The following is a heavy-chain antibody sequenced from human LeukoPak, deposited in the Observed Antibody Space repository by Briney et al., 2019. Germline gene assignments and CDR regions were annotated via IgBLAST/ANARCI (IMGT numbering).Heavy chain of an antibody. J-gene: IGHJ2*01. CDR1: GYTFTGYY. CDR2: INTNTGNP. CDR3: ARDESSGWAYWYFDL. V-gene: IGHV7-4-1*02. D-gene: IGHD6-19*01. Sequence: ASVKVSCKASGYTFTGYYMHWVRQAPGQGLEWMGWINTNTGNPTYAQGFTGRFVFSLDTSVSTAYLQISSLKAEDTAVYYCARDESSGWAYWYFDLWGRGTLVTVSS.